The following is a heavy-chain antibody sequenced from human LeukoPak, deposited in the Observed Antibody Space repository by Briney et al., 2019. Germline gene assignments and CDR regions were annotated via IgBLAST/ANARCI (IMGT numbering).Heavy chain of an antibody. Sequence: GGSLRLSCAASGFTFSSFAMSWVRQAPGRGLEWVSALSGSGGSTYYADSVKGRFTISRDNSKNTLYLQMNSLRAEDTAVYYCAKDHMVRGPHCMSDYWGQGTLVTVSS. V-gene: IGHV3-23*01. CDR1: GFTFSSFA. CDR3: AKDHMVRGPHCMSDY. D-gene: IGHD3-10*01. J-gene: IGHJ4*02. CDR2: LSGSGGST.